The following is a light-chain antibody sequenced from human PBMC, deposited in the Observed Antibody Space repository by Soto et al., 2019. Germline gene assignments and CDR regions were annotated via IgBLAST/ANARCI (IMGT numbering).Light chain of an antibody. CDR1: QGIIDY. V-gene: IGKV1-27*01. CDR3: QKSDSAPHT. CDR2: AAS. Sequence: DIQMTQSPSSLSASVGDTVAITCRASQGIIDYLAWFQQRPGKAPKLLIYAASTLHTGVPSRFSGSGAGTDFTLTISSLQPEDAATYYCQKSDSAPHTFGQGTKVEIK. J-gene: IGKJ1*01.